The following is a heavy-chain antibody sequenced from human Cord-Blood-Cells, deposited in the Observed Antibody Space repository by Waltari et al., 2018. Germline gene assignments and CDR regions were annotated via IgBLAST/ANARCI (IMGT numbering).Heavy chain of an antibody. V-gene: IGHV1-69*12. CDR3: AREGGHNWNYVFDY. J-gene: IGHJ4*02. Sequence: QVHLLQSWAEVKNPGSSEKVSCKASGGTFSIHAITWMRQAPGQGLEWKAGIIPIFVTANDAQKFQGRVTITADETTSTAYMELSSLRSEDTAVYYCAREGGHNWNYVFDYWGQGTLVTVSS. CDR2: IIPIFVTA. CDR1: GGTFSIHA. D-gene: IGHD1-7*01.